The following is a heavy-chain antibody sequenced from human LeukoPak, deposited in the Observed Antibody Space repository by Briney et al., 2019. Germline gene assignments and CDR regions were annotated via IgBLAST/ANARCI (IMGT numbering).Heavy chain of an antibody. CDR3: AKDASQVRGVRYYYYYMDV. V-gene: IGHV3-48*01. CDR2: ISSSSSTI. Sequence: GGSLRLSCAASGFTFSSYSMNWVRQAPGKGLEWVSYISSSSSTIYYADSVKGRFTISRDNAKNSLYLQMNSLRAEDTALYYCAKDASQVRGVRYYYYYMDVWGKGTTVTISS. CDR1: GFTFSSYS. J-gene: IGHJ6*03. D-gene: IGHD3-10*01.